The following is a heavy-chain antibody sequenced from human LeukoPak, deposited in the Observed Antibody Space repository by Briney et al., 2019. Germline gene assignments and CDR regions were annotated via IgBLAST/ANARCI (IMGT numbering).Heavy chain of an antibody. CDR3: ASKIGLNAFDV. CDR2: ITSRGNTQ. V-gene: IGHV3-48*02. J-gene: IGHJ3*01. CDR1: GITFSAYS. D-gene: IGHD3-10*01. Sequence: GGCLRLSCAASGITFSAYSMNWVRQAPGKGLEWISYITSRGNTQNYADSVKGRFTISRDNAKNSVFLQMDSLRDEDTSVYYCASKIGLNAFDVWGQGTVVTVSS.